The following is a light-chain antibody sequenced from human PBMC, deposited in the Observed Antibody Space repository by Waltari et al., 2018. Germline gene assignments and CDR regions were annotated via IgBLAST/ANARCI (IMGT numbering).Light chain of an antibody. J-gene: IGLJ2*01. CDR1: SGNIATNS. CDR2: EDN. Sequence: FMLTQPHSVSESPGQTVTISYTRSSGNIATNSVQWYQQRPGSAPTKVIYEDNQRPSGVPDRFSGSIDSSSNSASLIISGLKAEDEADYYCQSFDSSHVVFGGGTKLTVL. V-gene: IGLV6-57*03. CDR3: QSFDSSHVV.